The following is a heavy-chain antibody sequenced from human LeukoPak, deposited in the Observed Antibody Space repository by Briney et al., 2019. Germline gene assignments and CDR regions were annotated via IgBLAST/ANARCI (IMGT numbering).Heavy chain of an antibody. CDR1: GYSFATYW. CDR2: IYPDDSDT. Sequence: GESLKISCKVSGYSFATYWIGWVRQMPGKGLEWMGIIYPDDSDTRYSPSFQGQVTISADKSISTAYLQWSSLKASDTAMYYCATPYPREYCSSSTCYFNYWGQGTLVTVSS. V-gene: IGHV5-51*01. CDR3: ATPYPREYCSSSTCYFNY. D-gene: IGHD2-2*01. J-gene: IGHJ4*02.